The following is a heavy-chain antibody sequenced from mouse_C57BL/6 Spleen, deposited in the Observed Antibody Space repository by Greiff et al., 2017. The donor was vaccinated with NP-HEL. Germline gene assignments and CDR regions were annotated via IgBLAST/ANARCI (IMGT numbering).Heavy chain of an antibody. J-gene: IGHJ4*01. CDR3: ARNLDYYAYAMDY. D-gene: IGHD2-1*01. CDR1: GFSLTSYG. V-gene: IGHV2-2*01. Sequence: VHLVESGPGLVQPSQSLSITCTVSGFSLTSYGVHWVRQSPGKGLEWLGVIWSGGSTDYNAAFISRLSISKDNSKSQVFFKMNSLQADDTAIYYCARNLDYYAYAMDYWGQGTSVTVSS. CDR2: IWSGGST.